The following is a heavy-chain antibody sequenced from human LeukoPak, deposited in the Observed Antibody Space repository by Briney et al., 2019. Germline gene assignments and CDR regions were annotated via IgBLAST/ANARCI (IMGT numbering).Heavy chain of an antibody. CDR3: ARRYYYDSSGYLDAFDI. CDR1: GGSISSHY. V-gene: IGHV4-59*11. J-gene: IGHJ3*02. CDR2: IYYSGST. Sequence: SETLSLTCTVSGGSISSHYWSWIRQPPGKGLEWIGYIYYSGSTSYNPSLKSRFTISVDTSKNQFSLKLTSVTAADTAVYYCARRYYYDSSGYLDAFDIWGQGTMVTVSS. D-gene: IGHD3-22*01.